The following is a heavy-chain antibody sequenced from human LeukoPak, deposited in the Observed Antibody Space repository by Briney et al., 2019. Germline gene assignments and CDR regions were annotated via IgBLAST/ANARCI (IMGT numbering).Heavy chain of an antibody. Sequence: ASVKVSCKASGYTFTSYAISWVRQAPGQGLEWMGWISAYNGKTNYAQKLQGRVTMTRDMSTSTVYMELSSLRSEDTAVYYCARDSDGGNSGDYWGQGTLVTVSS. CDR1: GYTFTSYA. D-gene: IGHD4-23*01. J-gene: IGHJ4*02. CDR2: ISAYNGKT. V-gene: IGHV1-18*01. CDR3: ARDSDGGNSGDY.